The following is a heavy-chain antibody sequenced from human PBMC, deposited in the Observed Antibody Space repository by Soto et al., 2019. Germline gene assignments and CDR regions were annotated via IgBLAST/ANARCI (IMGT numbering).Heavy chain of an antibody. CDR1: GFTFSSCA. Sequence: GGALRLSCAASGFTFSSCAMSWVRQAPGKGLEWVSTITGGGENTHYADSVKGRFTISRDNSKNTLSLQMNSLRVDDTAVYHCAKGRIAVAAPFNWFDPWGQGTLVTVSS. D-gene: IGHD6-19*01. CDR2: ITGGGENT. V-gene: IGHV3-23*01. J-gene: IGHJ5*02. CDR3: AKGRIAVAAPFNWFDP.